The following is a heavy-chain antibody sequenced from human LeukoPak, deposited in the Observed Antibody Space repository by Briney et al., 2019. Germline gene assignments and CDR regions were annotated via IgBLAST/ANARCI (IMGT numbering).Heavy chain of an antibody. D-gene: IGHD7-27*01. Sequence: SETLSLTCTVSGGSISSYYWSWIRQPPGKGLEWIGYIYYTGDTNYNPSLKSRVTISVDTSKNQFSLKLSSVTAADTAVYYCARHKPWAPLDYWGQGTLVTVSS. CDR3: ARHKPWAPLDY. V-gene: IGHV4-59*08. CDR2: IYYTGDT. J-gene: IGHJ4*02. CDR1: GGSISSYY.